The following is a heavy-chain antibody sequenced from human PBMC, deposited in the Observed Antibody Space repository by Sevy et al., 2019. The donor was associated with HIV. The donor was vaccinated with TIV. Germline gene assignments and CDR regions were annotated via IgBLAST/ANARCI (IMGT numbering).Heavy chain of an antibody. V-gene: IGHV1-18*01. CDR3: ARQHCSSTSCWGGMDY. CDR2: ISAYNGNT. D-gene: IGHD2-2*01. Sequence: ASVKVSCKASGYTFTSYGISWVRQAPGQGLEWMGWISAYNGNTNYAQKLQGRVTITTDTSTSTAYMELRSLRSDDTAVYYCARQHCSSTSCWGGMDYWGQGTLVTVSS. J-gene: IGHJ4*02. CDR1: GYTFTSYG.